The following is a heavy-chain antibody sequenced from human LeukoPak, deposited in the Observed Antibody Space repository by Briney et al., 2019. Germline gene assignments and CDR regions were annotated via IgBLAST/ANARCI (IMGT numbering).Heavy chain of an antibody. CDR1: GFTFSSYA. D-gene: IGHD3-22*01. V-gene: IGHV3-23*01. J-gene: IGHJ4*02. CDR3: AKPTTGSNYYDSSGYPN. CDR2: IGGSGGST. Sequence: GGSLRLSCAASGFTFSSYAMSWVRQAPGKGLEWVSAIGGSGGSTYYADSVKGRFTISRDNSKNTLYLQMNSLRAEDTAVYYCAKPTTGSNYYDSSGYPNWGQGTLVTVSS.